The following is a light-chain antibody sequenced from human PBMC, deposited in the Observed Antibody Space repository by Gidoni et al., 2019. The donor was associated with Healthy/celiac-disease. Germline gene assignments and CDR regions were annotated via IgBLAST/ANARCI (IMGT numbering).Light chain of an antibody. CDR1: NIGSKS. V-gene: IGLV3-21*02. J-gene: IGLJ2*01. CDR3: QVWDSSSGGVV. Sequence: SYVLTQPPSVSVASGQTARITCGGNNIGSKSVHWYQQKPGQAPVLVVYDDSDRPSGIPERFSGSNSGNTATLTISRVEAGDEADYYCQVWDSSSGGVVFGGGTKLTVL. CDR2: DDS.